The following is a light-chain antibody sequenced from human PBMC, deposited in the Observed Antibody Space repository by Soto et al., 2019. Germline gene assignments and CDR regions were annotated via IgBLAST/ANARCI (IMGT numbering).Light chain of an antibody. CDR3: QQYDNWPLT. Sequence: EFVLTQSPGTLSLSPGERATLSCRASQSVSSRLAWYQQKPGQAPRLLISGASSRATGIQDGFSGSGSGTEFTLTISSLQSEDFAVYYCQQYDNWPLTFGGGTKVDIK. V-gene: IGKV3D-15*01. CDR2: GAS. J-gene: IGKJ4*01. CDR1: QSVSSR.